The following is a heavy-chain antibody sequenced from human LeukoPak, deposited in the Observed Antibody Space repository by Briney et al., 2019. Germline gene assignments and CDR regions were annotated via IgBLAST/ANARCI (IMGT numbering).Heavy chain of an antibody. D-gene: IGHD3-10*01. V-gene: IGHV1-2*04. Sequence: GASVKVSCKASGYTFTGYYMHWVRQAPGQGLEWMGWINPNSGGTNYAQKFQGWVTMTRDTSISTAYMELSRLRSDDTAVYYCARDKAMVRGVISYYGMDVWGQGTTVTVSS. CDR3: ARDKAMVRGVISYYGMDV. CDR1: GYTFTGYY. J-gene: IGHJ6*02. CDR2: INPNSGGT.